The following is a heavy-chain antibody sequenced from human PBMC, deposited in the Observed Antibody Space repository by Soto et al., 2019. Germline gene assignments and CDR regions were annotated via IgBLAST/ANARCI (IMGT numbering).Heavy chain of an antibody. D-gene: IGHD3-3*01. V-gene: IGHV4-30-2*01. CDR1: GGSISSGGYS. J-gene: IGHJ4*02. CDR3: ARAGTDFWSGPVDY. Sequence: QLQLQESGSGLVKPSQTLSLTCAVSGGSISSGGYSWSWIRQPPGKGLEWIGYIYHSGSTYYNPSLKSRVTISVDGSKNQFSLKLSSVTAADTAVYYCARAGTDFWSGPVDYWGQGTLVTVSS. CDR2: IYHSGST.